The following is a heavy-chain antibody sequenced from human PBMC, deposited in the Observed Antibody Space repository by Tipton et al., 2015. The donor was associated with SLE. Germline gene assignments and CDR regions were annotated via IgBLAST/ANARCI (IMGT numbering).Heavy chain of an antibody. V-gene: IGHV3-48*03. D-gene: IGHD4-17*01. Sequence: GSLRLSCVVSGFTFSNYEKNWVRLAPGKGLEWLSYIDGGGTRTLYADSVKGRFTVSRDNSKNSLYLQMNSLRAEDTALYYCAKVQAGYGDYGAFDYWGQGTLVTVSS. J-gene: IGHJ4*02. CDR1: GFTFSNYE. CDR2: IDGGGTRT. CDR3: AKVQAGYGDYGAFDY.